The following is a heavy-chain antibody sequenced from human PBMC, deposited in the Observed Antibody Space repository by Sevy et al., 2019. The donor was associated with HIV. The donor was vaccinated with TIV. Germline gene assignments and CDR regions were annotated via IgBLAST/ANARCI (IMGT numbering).Heavy chain of an antibody. Sequence: GGSLRLSCVASGLTFSSYSMKWVRQAPGKGLEWVSAITGSGGTTYYVDSVRGRFTISRDNSKSTLFLQMNSLTAEDTAVYYCAKEAPGYNYDTSGSFDYWGQGILVTVSS. J-gene: IGHJ4*02. CDR2: ITGSGGTT. CDR3: AKEAPGYNYDTSGSFDY. D-gene: IGHD3-22*01. V-gene: IGHV3-23*01. CDR1: GLTFSSYS.